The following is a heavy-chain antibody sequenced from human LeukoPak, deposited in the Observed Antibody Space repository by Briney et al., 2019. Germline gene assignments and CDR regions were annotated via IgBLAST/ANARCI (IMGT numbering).Heavy chain of an antibody. CDR3: ARAHRSAVAGTKDLDY. V-gene: IGHV1-2*02. CDR2: INPNSGGT. D-gene: IGHD6-19*01. Sequence: ASVKVSCKASGYTFTGYYMHWVRRAPGQGLEWMGWINPNSGGTNYAQKFQGRVTMTRDTSISTAYMELSRLRSDDTAVYYCARAHRSAVAGTKDLDYWGQGTLVTVSS. CDR1: GYTFTGYY. J-gene: IGHJ4*02.